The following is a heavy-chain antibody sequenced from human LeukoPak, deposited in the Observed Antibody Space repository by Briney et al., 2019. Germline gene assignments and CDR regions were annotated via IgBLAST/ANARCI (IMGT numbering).Heavy chain of an antibody. Sequence: SETLSLTCTVSGDSISSYYWSWIRQPPGKGLEWIGYIYYTGSTNYNPSLKSRVTISVDTSKNQFSLKLTSVTAADTAVYYCASIAATGSFDYWGQGTLVTVSS. CDR2: IYYTGST. CDR1: GDSISSYY. CDR3: ASIAATGSFDY. J-gene: IGHJ4*02. V-gene: IGHV4-59*01. D-gene: IGHD6-13*01.